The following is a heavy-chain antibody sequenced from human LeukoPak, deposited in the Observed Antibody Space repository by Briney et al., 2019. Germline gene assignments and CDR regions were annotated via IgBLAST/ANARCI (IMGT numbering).Heavy chain of an antibody. CDR1: GFTFSSYS. CDR2: ISSSSSTI. Sequence: SGGSLRLSCAASGFTFSSYSMNWVRQAPGKGLEWVSYISSSSSTIYYADSVKGRFTISRDNAKNSLYLQMNSLRAEDTAVYYCARDPTHYDILTGYYDDAFDIWGQGTMVTVSS. J-gene: IGHJ3*02. V-gene: IGHV3-48*01. D-gene: IGHD3-9*01. CDR3: ARDPTHYDILTGYYDDAFDI.